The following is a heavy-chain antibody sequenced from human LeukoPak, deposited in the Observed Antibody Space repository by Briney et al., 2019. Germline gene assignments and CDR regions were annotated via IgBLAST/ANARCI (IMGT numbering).Heavy chain of an antibody. V-gene: IGHV3-74*01. D-gene: IGHD1-26*01. J-gene: IGHJ4*02. CDR3: TRGVSGNYGNFDY. CDR1: GFTFSSDW. CDR2: IDPAGSST. Sequence: GGSLRLSCEASGFTFSSDWMHWVRQAPGKGLVWVSRIDPAGSSTYFADFVKGRFSVSRDNAKSTVYLQMTSLTAEDTAVYYCTRGVSGNYGNFDYWGQGTLVTVST.